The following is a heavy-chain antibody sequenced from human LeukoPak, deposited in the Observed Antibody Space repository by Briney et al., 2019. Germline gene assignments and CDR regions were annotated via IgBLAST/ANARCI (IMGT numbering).Heavy chain of an antibody. V-gene: IGHV1-46*01. CDR3: ARAIIDCTNGVCRTTDFDY. CDR2: MNPSDGST. D-gene: IGHD2-8*01. J-gene: IGHJ4*02. Sequence: ASVKVSCKASGYTSTSYYLHWVRQAPGQGLEWMGIMNPSDGSTTYAQKFQGRVTMTTDTSTSTAYMELRSLRSDDTAVYYCARAIIDCTNGVCRTTDFDYWGQGTLVTVSS. CDR1: GYTSTSYY.